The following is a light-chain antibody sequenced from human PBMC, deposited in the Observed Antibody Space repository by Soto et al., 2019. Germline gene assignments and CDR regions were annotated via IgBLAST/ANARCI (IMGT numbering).Light chain of an antibody. CDR2: EVS. J-gene: IGLJ1*01. CDR3: SSYTSGSLRV. CDR1: SSDVGGYNY. V-gene: IGLV2-14*01. Sequence: QSALTQPASVSGSHGQSITISCTGTSSDVGGYNYVSWYQHHPGKAPKLLIYEVSYRPSGVSDRFSGSKSANTASLTISGLQAEDEADYYCSSYTSGSLRVFGTGTKFTVL.